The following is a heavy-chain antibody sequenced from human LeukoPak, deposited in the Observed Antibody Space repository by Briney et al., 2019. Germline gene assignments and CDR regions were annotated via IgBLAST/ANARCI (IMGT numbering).Heavy chain of an antibody. CDR3: AKLGRGATQLDY. CDR2: MNPNSGNT. D-gene: IGHD1-26*01. V-gene: IGHV1-8*01. J-gene: IGHJ4*02. CDR1: EYTFTTDD. Sequence: ASVKVSCKASEYTFTTDDIHWVRQATGQGLEWMGWMNPNSGNTGYAQKFQGRATMTRNTSISTAYMKLSSLRSEDTAVYYCAKLGRGATQLDYWGQGTLVTVSS.